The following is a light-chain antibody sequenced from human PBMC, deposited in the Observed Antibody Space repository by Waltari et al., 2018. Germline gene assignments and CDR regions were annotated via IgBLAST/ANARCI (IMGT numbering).Light chain of an antibody. CDR3: CSYAGSTPYV. Sequence: QSALTQPASVSGSPGQPIPVPCTGTSSDVDGYHLDFWYQQHPGKAPKLMIYEVSTRPSGVSNRFSGSKSGNTASLTISGLQAEDEADYYCCSYAGSTPYVFGTGTKVTVL. J-gene: IGLJ1*01. V-gene: IGLV2-23*02. CDR1: SSDVDGYHL. CDR2: EVS.